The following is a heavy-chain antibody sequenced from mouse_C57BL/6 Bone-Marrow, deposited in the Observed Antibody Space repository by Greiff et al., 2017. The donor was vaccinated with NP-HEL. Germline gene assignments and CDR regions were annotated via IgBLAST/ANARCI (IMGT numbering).Heavy chain of an antibody. V-gene: IGHV1-53*01. Sequence: QVQLQQPGTELVKPGASVKLSCKASGYTFTSYWMHWVKQRPGQGLEWIGNINPSNRGTNYNEKFKSKATLTVDKSSSTAYMQLSSLTSEDSAVYYCARKGYSSKGNFDYWGQGTTLTVSS. CDR1: GYTFTSYW. CDR2: INPSNRGT. J-gene: IGHJ2*01. D-gene: IGHD2-5*01. CDR3: ARKGYSSKGNFDY.